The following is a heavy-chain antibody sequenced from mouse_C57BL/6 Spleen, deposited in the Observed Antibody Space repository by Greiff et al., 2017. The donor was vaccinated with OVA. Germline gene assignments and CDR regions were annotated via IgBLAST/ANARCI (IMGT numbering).Heavy chain of an antibody. Sequence: EVQLVESGPELVKPGASVKISCKASGYSFTGYYMNWVKQSPEKSLEWIGEINPSTGGTTYNQKFKAKATLTVDKSSSTAYMQLKSLTSEDSAVYYCARYQLRGAWFAYWGQGTLVTVSA. CDR2: INPSTGGT. CDR1: GYSFTGYY. D-gene: IGHD3-2*02. V-gene: IGHV1-42*01. CDR3: ARYQLRGAWFAY. J-gene: IGHJ3*01.